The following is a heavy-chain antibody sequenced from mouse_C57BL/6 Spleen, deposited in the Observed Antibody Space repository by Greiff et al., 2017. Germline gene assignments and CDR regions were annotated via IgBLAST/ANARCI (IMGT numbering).Heavy chain of an antibody. D-gene: IGHD1-1*01. CDR1: GYTFTSYW. Sequence: QVQLQQPGAELVKPGASVKLSCKASGYTFTSYWMQWVKQRPGQGLEWIGEIDPSDSYTNYNQKFKGKATLTVDTSSSTAYMQLSSLTSEDSAVYYCARGEVVARYFDVWGTGTTVTVSS. J-gene: IGHJ1*03. CDR2: IDPSDSYT. CDR3: ARGEVVARYFDV. V-gene: IGHV1-50*01.